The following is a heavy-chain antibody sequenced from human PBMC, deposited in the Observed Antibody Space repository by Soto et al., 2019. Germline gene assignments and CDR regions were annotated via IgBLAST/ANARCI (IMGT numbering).Heavy chain of an antibody. Sequence: ASVKVSCKASGYTFTSYEITWVRQAPGQGLEWMGRISGYNTNYAQKFQGRVTMTRDTSISTAYMELSRLRSDDTAVYYCARVVYYDSSGSPDAAFDIWGQGTMVTVSS. J-gene: IGHJ3*02. CDR2: ISGYNT. D-gene: IGHD3-22*01. V-gene: IGHV1-2*02. CDR3: ARVVYYDSSGSPDAAFDI. CDR1: GYTFTSYE.